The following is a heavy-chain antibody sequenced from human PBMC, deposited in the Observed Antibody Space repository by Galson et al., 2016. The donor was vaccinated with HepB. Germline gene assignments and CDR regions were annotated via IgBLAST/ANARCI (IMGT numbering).Heavy chain of an antibody. CDR3: ARHPIKGRGKEYVSSIHYYGVDY. CDR1: GYDFTKYW. V-gene: IGHV5-51*01. Sequence: QSGAEVKKPGESLKISCRASGYDFTKYWIVWVRQMPGKGLEWMGTTYPGDSDTRYSPSFQGQVTISADKSISTAYLQWSSLKASDTAIYYCARHPIKGRGKEYVSSIHYYGVDYWGQGALVTVSS. J-gene: IGHJ4*02. CDR2: TYPGDSDT. D-gene: IGHD3-22*01.